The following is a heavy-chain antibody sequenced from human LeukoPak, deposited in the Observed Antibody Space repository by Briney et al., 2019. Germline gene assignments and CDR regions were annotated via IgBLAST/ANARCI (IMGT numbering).Heavy chain of an antibody. J-gene: IGHJ3*02. CDR2: INWDGGST. D-gene: IGHD2-15*01. CDR1: GFTFDDYT. Sequence: GGSLRLSCAASGFTFDDYTMHWVRQAPGKGLEWVSLINWDGGSTYYADSVKGRFTISRDNSKNSLYLQMNSLRTEDTALYYCAKDIGGYCSGGSCYSGGAFDIWGQGTMVTVSS. V-gene: IGHV3-43*01. CDR3: AKDIGGYCSGGSCYSGGAFDI.